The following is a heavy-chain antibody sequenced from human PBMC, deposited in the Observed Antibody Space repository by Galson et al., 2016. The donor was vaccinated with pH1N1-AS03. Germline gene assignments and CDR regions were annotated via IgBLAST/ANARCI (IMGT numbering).Heavy chain of an antibody. Sequence: SVKASCKASGYVFGSYRISWVRQAPGQGLEWMGWISVYNGNTNHAQNLQGRVTMSTDTSTTTAYMELRSLTSDDTAVYYCARQTMVHYLDYWGQGTLVTDSS. CDR2: ISVYNGNT. CDR1: GYVFGSYR. J-gene: IGHJ4*02. V-gene: IGHV1-18*01. D-gene: IGHD3-10*01. CDR3: ARQTMVHYLDY.